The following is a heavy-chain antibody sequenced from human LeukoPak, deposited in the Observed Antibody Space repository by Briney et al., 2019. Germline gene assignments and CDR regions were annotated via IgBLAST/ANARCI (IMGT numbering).Heavy chain of an antibody. CDR3: ARGPNSNWSGLDF. D-gene: IGHD6-6*01. CDR1: GFTFSSYG. J-gene: IGHJ4*02. V-gene: IGHV3-30*03. Sequence: PGGSLRLSCAASGFTFSSYGMHWVRQAPDKGLEWVAVISYDGSNKYYADSVKGRFTISRDKSKNTLYLQVNNLRAEDTAVYYCARGPNSNWSGLDFWGQGTLLTVSS. CDR2: ISYDGSNK.